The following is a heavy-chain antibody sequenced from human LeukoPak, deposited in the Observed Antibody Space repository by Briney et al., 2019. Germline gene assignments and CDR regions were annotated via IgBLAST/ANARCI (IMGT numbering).Heavy chain of an antibody. CDR3: AKGITWIQLWLADY. J-gene: IGHJ4*02. V-gene: IGHV3-23*01. Sequence: GRSLRLVCAASSFTVTSYGISSVRQDARKWLEWVSSIRGSGGSTYYADSVRGRFTISRDNSKDTLYLQMNSLRAEDTAIYYCAKGITWIQLWLADYWGQGTLVTVSS. CDR2: IRGSGGST. D-gene: IGHD5-18*01. CDR1: SFTVTSYG.